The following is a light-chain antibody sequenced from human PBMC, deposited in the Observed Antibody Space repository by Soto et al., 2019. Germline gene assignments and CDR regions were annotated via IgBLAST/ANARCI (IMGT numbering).Light chain of an antibody. V-gene: IGKV3-20*01. CDR3: QQYGNSPPYT. CDR2: VAS. Sequence: ELVLTQSPGTLSLSPGERATLSCRASQSVNNNYLAWYQQKPGQAPRLLIYVASTRATGIPDRFSGSGSGTDLSLTISRLEPEDFAVYYCQQYGNSPPYTFGQGTKVEIK. J-gene: IGKJ2*01. CDR1: QSVNNNY.